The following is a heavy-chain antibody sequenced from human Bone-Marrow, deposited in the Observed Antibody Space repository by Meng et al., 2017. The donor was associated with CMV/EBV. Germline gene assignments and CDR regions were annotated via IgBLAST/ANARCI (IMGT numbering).Heavy chain of an antibody. CDR3: AKYEGMAWLSW. CDR1: GFTFDNSA. J-gene: IGHJ4*02. D-gene: IGHD3-3*01. V-gene: IGHV3-23*03. CDR2: IYTGGRRT. Sequence: GESLKISCAASGFTFDNSAMSWVRQAPGKGLEWVSVIYTGGRRTEYADSVKGRFTISRDDSENTLYLQMNNLRAEDTALYYCAKYEGMAWLSWWVQGTLVTVSS.